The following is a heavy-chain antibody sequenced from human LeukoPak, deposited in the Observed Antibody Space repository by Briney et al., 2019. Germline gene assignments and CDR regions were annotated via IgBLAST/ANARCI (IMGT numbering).Heavy chain of an antibody. CDR3: ARGGRRGATKASIDY. CDR1: GFTFSSYD. CDR2: IGIAGDT. Sequence: GGSLRLSCAASGFTFSSYDIHWVRHATGKGLEWVSGIGIAGDTYYLASVKGRFTISRENAKNTLYLQMNSLRAEDTAVYYCARGGRRGATKASIDYWGQGTLVTVSS. D-gene: IGHD1-26*01. J-gene: IGHJ4*02. V-gene: IGHV3-13*01.